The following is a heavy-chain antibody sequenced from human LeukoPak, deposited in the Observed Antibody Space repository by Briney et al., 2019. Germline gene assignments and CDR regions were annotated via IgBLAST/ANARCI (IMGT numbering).Heavy chain of an antibody. J-gene: IGHJ5*02. CDR3: ARAFYYDSSGYYYENWFDP. Sequence: ASVKVSCKASGYTFTGYYMHWVRQAPGQGLEWMGWINPNSGGTNYAQKLQGRVTMTTDTSTSTAYMELRSLRSDDTAVYYCARAFYYDSSGYYYENWFDPWGQGTLVTVSS. D-gene: IGHD3-22*01. V-gene: IGHV1-2*02. CDR2: INPNSGGT. CDR1: GYTFTGYY.